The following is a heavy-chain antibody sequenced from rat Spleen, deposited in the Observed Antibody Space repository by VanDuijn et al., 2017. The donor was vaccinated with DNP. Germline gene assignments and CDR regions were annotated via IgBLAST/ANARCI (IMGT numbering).Heavy chain of an antibody. V-gene: IGHV5-31*01. CDR2: ITSSGGST. CDR3: ARDDWEEAFDY. J-gene: IGHJ2*01. Sequence: EVQLVESGGDLVQPGRSLKLSCVASGFTFNNYWMTWIRQVPGKGLEWVASITSSGGSTYYPDSVKGRFTISRDNAKNTLYLQMNSLRSEDTATYYCARDDWEEAFDYWGQGVMVTVSS. D-gene: IGHD5-1*01. CDR1: GFTFNNYW.